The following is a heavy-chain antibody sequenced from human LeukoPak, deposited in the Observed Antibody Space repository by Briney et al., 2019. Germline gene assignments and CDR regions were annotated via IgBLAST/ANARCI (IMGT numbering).Heavy chain of an antibody. D-gene: IGHD6-13*01. CDR1: GYTFSNYN. CDR3: ARESPNLWQQLVRRSHWFDP. CDR2: VNPSGDST. J-gene: IGHJ5*02. V-gene: IGHV1-46*01. Sequence: ASVKVSCKASGYTFSNYNIHWLRQAPGQGLEWMGIVNPSGDSTNYAQNFQGRVTMTRDMSTSTVYMELSSLRSEDTAVYYCARESPNLWQQLVRRSHWFDPWGQGTLVTVSS.